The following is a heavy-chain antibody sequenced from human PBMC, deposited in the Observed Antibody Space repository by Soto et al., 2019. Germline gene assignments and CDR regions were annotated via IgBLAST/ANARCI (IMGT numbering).Heavy chain of an antibody. CDR1: GGTFSSYA. J-gene: IGHJ5*02. V-gene: IGHV1-69*13. Sequence: SVKVSCKASGGTFSSYAISWVRQAPGQGLEWMGGIIPIFGTANYAQKFQGRVTITADESTSTAYMELSSLRSEDTAVYYCAGTSSGYYFWWFDPWGQGTLVTVSS. D-gene: IGHD3-22*01. CDR2: IIPIFGTA. CDR3: AGTSSGYYFWWFDP.